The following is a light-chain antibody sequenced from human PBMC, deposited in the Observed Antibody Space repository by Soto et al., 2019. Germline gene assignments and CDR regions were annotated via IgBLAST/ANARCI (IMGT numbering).Light chain of an antibody. CDR3: QQYSASPRT. J-gene: IGKJ1*01. Sequence: EVVSTQSPGTLSLSPGERATLSCRASRTVDGNYLAWYHQKPGQPPRLLIHSASTRAPGIPDRFSASGAGTDFTLTISRLEPEDSAVYYCQQYSASPRTFGPGTKVEIK. CDR1: RTVDGNY. V-gene: IGKV3-20*01. CDR2: SAS.